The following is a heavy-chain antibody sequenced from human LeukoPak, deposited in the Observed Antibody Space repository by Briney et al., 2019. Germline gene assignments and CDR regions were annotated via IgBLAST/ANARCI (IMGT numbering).Heavy chain of an antibody. CDR3: ARSGYDFWSGYLNWFDP. CDR2: IYYSGST. V-gene: IGHV4-39*07. J-gene: IGHJ5*02. Sequence: SETLSLTCTVSGGSISSSSYYWGWIRQPPGKGLEWIGSIYYSGSTYYNPSLKSRVTISVDTSKNQFSLKLSSVTAADTAVYYCARSGYDFWSGYLNWFDPWGQGTLVTVSS. D-gene: IGHD3-3*01. CDR1: GGSISSSSYY.